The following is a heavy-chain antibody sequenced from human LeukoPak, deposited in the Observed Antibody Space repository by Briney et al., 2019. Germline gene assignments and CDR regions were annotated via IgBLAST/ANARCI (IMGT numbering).Heavy chain of an antibody. V-gene: IGHV1-69*01. J-gene: IGHJ6*03. CDR1: GGTFSSYA. Sequence: ASVKVSCKASGGTFSSYAISWVRQAPGQGLEWMGGIIPIFGTANYAQKFQGRVTITADESTSTAYMELSSLRSEDTAVYYCASLEGGYETRYYYMDVWGKGTTVTVSS. CDR2: IIPIFGTA. CDR3: ASLEGGYETRYYYMDV. D-gene: IGHD5-12*01.